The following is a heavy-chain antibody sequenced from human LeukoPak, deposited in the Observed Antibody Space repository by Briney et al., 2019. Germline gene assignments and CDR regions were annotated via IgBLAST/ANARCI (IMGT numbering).Heavy chain of an antibody. Sequence: SETLSLTCAVYGGSFSGYYWSWIRQPPGKGLEWIGEINHSGSTNYNPSLKSRVTISVDTSKNQFSLKLSSVTAADTAVYYCARQAPGIYYGSGSYYRGYMDVWGKGTTVTISS. J-gene: IGHJ6*03. CDR2: INHSGST. CDR1: GGSFSGYY. CDR3: ARQAPGIYYGSGSYYRGYMDV. D-gene: IGHD3-10*01. V-gene: IGHV4-34*01.